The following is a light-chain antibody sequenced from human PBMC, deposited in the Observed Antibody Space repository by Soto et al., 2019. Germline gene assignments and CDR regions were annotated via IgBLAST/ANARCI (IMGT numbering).Light chain of an antibody. J-gene: IGKJ5*01. Sequence: ELVLTPPPRSLHLSPGERATLSCRASQSVSSSYLAWYQQKPGQAPKVLIYRASSRATGIPDRFSGSGSGTDFTLTISRLQPEDFAVYYCQQYGSSPITFGQGTRLDIK. V-gene: IGKV3-20*01. CDR1: QSVSSSY. CDR3: QQYGSSPIT. CDR2: RAS.